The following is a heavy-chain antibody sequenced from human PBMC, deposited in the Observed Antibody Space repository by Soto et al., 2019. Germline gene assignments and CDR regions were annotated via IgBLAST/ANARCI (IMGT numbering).Heavy chain of an antibody. CDR3: AREIVTTGEYYFDV. J-gene: IGHJ4*02. CDR2: INRDGSST. D-gene: IGHD1-1*01. V-gene: IGHV3-74*01. Sequence: GGSLRLSCAASGFTFRSYWMHWVRQAPGKGLVWVSRINRDGSSTSYADSVKGRVTISRDTAKNTLYLQMNSLRAEDTAVYYCAREIVTTGEYYFDVWGQGTRVTVAS. CDR1: GFTFRSYW.